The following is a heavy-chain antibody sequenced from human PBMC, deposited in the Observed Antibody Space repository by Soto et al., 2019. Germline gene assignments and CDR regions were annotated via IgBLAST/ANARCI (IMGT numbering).Heavy chain of an antibody. CDR2: INHSGST. V-gene: IGHV4-34*01. CDR3: ARISRFLRLGYGDYNYYYYYMDV. J-gene: IGHJ6*03. Sequence: SETLSLTCAVYGGSFSGYYWSWIRQPPGKGLEWIGEINHSGSTNYNPSLKSRVTISVDTSKNQFSLKLSSVTAADTAVYYCARISRFLRLGYGDYNYYYYYMDVWGKGTTVTVSS. CDR1: GGSFSGYY. D-gene: IGHD4-17*01.